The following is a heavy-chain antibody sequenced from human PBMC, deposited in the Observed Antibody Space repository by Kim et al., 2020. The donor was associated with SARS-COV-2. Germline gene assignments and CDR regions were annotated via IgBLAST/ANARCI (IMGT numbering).Heavy chain of an antibody. J-gene: IGHJ4*02. V-gene: IGHV3-74*01. CDR2: INKDGTNT. CDR3: TTVFEY. Sequence: INKDGTNTFDADSVRSRFTISRDNSKNTVYLQMNSLGGEDTALYYCTTVFEYWGQGTLVTVSS.